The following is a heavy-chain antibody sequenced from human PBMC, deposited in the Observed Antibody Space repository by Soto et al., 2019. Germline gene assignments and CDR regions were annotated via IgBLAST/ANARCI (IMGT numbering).Heavy chain of an antibody. CDR3: ARDRDYYDSSGYQPLDY. J-gene: IGHJ4*02. CDR1: EYTFTSYY. Sequence: ASVKVSCKASEYTFTSYYMHWVRQAPGQGLEWMGIINPSGGSTSYARKFQGRVTMTRDTSTSTVYMELSSLRSEDTAVYYCARDRDYYDSSGYQPLDYWGQGTLVTVSS. D-gene: IGHD3-22*01. CDR2: INPSGGST. V-gene: IGHV1-46*01.